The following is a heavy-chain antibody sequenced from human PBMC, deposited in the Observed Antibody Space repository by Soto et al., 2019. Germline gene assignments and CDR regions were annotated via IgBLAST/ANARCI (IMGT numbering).Heavy chain of an antibody. CDR3: AISQDRGGRTTFIY. CDR2: INWKSDI. Sequence: RRLSCAVSGFTFDDNAMHWVRQAPEKGLEWVSGINWKSDIGYADSVKGRFTISRDNAENSLYLQMNSLRAEDTALYYCAISQDRGGRTTFIYWGQGTQVTVSS. CDR1: GFTFDDNA. J-gene: IGHJ4*02. V-gene: IGHV3-9*01. D-gene: IGHD3-16*01.